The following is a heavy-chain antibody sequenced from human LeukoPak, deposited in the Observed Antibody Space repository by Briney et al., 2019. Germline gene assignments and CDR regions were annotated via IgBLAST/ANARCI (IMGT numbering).Heavy chain of an antibody. CDR1: GGSISSYY. CDR2: IYYSGST. V-gene: IGHV4-59*01. Sequence: PSETLSLTCTVSGGSISSYYWNWIRQPPGKGLEWIGYIYYSGSTNYNISLKSRLTISVDTSKNQFSLKLSSVTAADTAVYYCARYVWGSYPTFEDYWGQGTLVTVPS. D-gene: IGHD3-16*02. CDR3: ARYVWGSYPTFEDY. J-gene: IGHJ4*02.